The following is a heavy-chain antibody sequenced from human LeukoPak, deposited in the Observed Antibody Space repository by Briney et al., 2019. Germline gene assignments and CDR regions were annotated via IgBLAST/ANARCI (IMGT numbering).Heavy chain of an antibody. V-gene: IGHV1-18*01. CDR1: GYTFTSYG. CDR3: ARWPGPRWFGDYYFDY. CDR2: ISAYNGNT. D-gene: IGHD3-10*01. J-gene: IGHJ4*02. Sequence: ASVKVSCKASGYTFTSYGISWVRQAPGQGPEWMGWISAYNGNTNYAQKLQGRVTMTTDTSTSTAYMEPRSLRSDDTAVYYCARWPGPRWFGDYYFDYWGQGTLVTVSS.